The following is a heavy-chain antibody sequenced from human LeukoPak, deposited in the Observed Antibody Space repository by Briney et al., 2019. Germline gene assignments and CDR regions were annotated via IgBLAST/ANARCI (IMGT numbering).Heavy chain of an antibody. CDR1: GGSISSGGYY. CDR2: IYYSGST. Sequence: SQTLSLICTVSGGSISSGGYYWSWIRQHPGKGLEWIGYIYYSGSTYYNPSLKSRVTISVDTSKNQFSLKLSSVTAADTAVYYCARGWHYYDSSGYYCWFDPWGQGTLVTVSS. D-gene: IGHD3-22*01. J-gene: IGHJ5*02. CDR3: ARGWHYYDSSGYYCWFDP. V-gene: IGHV4-31*03.